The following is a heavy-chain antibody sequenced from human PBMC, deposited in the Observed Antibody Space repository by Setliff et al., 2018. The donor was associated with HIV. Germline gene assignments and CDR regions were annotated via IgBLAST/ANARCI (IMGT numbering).Heavy chain of an antibody. CDR2: IYHGGST. CDR3: ARPQTGIGGGSWFDP. J-gene: IGHJ5*02. V-gene: IGHV4-38-2*01. D-gene: IGHD3-16*01. CDR1: GYSISSHPY. Sequence: PSETLSLTCSLSGYSISSHPYWGWIRQPPGKGLEWIGNIYHGGSTYYSPSFRGRVALSVDTSKNQFSLKLTSVTAADTAIYYCARPQTGIGGGSWFDPWGQGALVTVSS.